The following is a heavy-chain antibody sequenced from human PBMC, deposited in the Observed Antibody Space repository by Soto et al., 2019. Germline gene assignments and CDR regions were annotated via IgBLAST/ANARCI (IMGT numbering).Heavy chain of an antibody. CDR3: ARGVLRYFDWLSPVSD. CDR1: GFTFSSYG. J-gene: IGHJ4*02. D-gene: IGHD3-9*01. CDR2: IWYDGSNK. V-gene: IGHV3-33*01. Sequence: GGSLRLSCAASGFTFSSYGMHWVRQAPGKGLEWVAVIWYDGSNKYYADSVKGRFTISRDNSKNTLYLQMNSLRAEDTAVYYCARGVLRYFDWLSPVSDWGQGTLVTVSS.